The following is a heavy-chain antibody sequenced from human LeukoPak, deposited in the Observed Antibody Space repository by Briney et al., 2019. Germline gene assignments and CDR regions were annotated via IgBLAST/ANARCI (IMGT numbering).Heavy chain of an antibody. CDR3: ARARSTVTIDASDI. Sequence: GGSLRLSCAASGSTFSSHTMNWVRQAPGKGLEWISYISNTGSVIYYADSVKGRFTISRDNAKNSLYLQMNSLRVEDTAVYYCARARSTVTIDASDIWGQGTMVTVSS. J-gene: IGHJ3*02. CDR1: GSTFSSHT. CDR2: ISNTGSVI. D-gene: IGHD4-17*01. V-gene: IGHV3-48*04.